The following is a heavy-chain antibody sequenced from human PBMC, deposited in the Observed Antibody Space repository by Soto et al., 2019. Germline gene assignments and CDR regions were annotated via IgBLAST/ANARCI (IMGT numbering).Heavy chain of an antibody. Sequence: GSVKVSCKVSGYTLTELSIHWVRQAPGKGLEGMGGFDPEHGETIYAQKFQGRVTMTEDTCTDTAYMELSSLRSEDTAGYYCATSYDSSGCPSRYWFDPWGQGTLVTVSS. CDR3: ATSYDSSGCPSRYWFDP. D-gene: IGHD3-22*01. V-gene: IGHV1-24*01. CDR2: FDPEHGET. J-gene: IGHJ5*02. CDR1: GYTLTELS.